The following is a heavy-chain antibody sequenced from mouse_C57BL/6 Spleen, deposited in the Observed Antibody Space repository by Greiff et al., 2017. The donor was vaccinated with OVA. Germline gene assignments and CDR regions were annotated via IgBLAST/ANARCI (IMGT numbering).Heavy chain of an antibody. J-gene: IGHJ3*01. Sequence: QVQLQQPGAELVKPGASPHFSCKASGYTFTSYWMHWVKQRPGQGLEWIGMIHPNSGSTNYNEKFKSKATLTVDKSSSTAYMQLSSLTSEDSAVYYCARGEDYYGSSFAYWGQGTLVTVSA. CDR3: ARGEDYYGSSFAY. D-gene: IGHD1-1*01. CDR1: GYTFTSYW. CDR2: IHPNSGST. V-gene: IGHV1-64*01.